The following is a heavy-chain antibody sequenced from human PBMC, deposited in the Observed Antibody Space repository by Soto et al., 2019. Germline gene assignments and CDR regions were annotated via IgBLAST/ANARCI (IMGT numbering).Heavy chain of an antibody. CDR1: GFSLSRYG. D-gene: IGHD2-8*02. CDR3: ARDLSYWSLLIDH. CDR2: LWSNGITR. J-gene: IGHJ4*02. Sequence: PGGSLRLSCPASGFSLSRYGLHWIRQAPGKGLEWVAGLWSNGITRSYADSVKGRFTISRDTSENMLYLQMNSLGAEDTAVYYCARDLSYWSLLIDHWGQGTLVTVSS. V-gene: IGHV3-33*01.